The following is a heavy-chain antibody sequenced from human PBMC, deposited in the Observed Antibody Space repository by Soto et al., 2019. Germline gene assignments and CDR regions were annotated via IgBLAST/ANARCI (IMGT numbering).Heavy chain of an antibody. CDR1: GYTFTSYG. CDR3: ARPHTYRTIFGVVIGAFDI. V-gene: IGHV1-18*01. CDR2: ISAYNGNT. J-gene: IGHJ3*02. D-gene: IGHD3-3*01. Sequence: QVQLVQSGAEVKKPGASVKVSCKASGYTFTSYGISWVRQAPGQGLEWMGWISAYNGNTNYAQKLQGRVTMTTDTSTSTAYMELRSLRSDDTAVYYCARPHTYRTIFGVVIGAFDIWGQGTMVTVSS.